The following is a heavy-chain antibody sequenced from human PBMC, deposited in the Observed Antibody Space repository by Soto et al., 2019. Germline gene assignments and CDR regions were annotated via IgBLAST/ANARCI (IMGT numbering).Heavy chain of an antibody. CDR3: ARSYGDSGYYYYGMDV. J-gene: IGHJ6*02. Sequence: ASVKVSFKASGYTFTSYGISWVRQAPGQGLEWMGWISAYNGNTNYAQKLQGRVTMTTDTSTSTAYMELRSLRSDDTAVYYCARSYGDSGYYYYGMDVWGQGTTVTVSS. V-gene: IGHV1-18*04. D-gene: IGHD4-17*01. CDR1: GYTFTSYG. CDR2: ISAYNGNT.